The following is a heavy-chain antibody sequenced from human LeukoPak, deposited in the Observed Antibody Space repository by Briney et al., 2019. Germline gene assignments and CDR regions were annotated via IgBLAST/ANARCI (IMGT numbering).Heavy chain of an antibody. CDR2: ISSDSGAI. CDR3: VREVAY. D-gene: IGHD5-12*01. CDR1: GFTFNNYM. Sequence: PGGSLRHSCAASGFTFNNYMINWVRQAPGKGLEWLSYISSDSGAIYYADSVQGRFTISRDNAQKSLYLQMNSLRVEDTAVYYCVREVAYWGQGALVTVSS. J-gene: IGHJ4*02. V-gene: IGHV3-48*01.